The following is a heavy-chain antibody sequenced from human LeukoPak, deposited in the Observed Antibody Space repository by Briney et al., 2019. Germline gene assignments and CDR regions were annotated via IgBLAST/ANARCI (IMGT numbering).Heavy chain of an antibody. D-gene: IGHD5-24*01. CDR3: GTGWAIDF. CDR2: IKQDGSEK. CDR1: GFTFSSYA. Sequence: PGGSLRLSCAASGFTFSSYAMHWVRQAPGKGLECVAIIKQDGSEKYYVDSVKGRFTISRDNAKNSLYLQMNSLRAEDTAVYYCGTGWAIDFWGQGTLVTVSS. V-gene: IGHV3-7*01. J-gene: IGHJ4*02.